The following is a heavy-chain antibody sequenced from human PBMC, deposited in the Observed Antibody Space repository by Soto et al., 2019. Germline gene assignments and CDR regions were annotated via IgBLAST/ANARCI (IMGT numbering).Heavy chain of an antibody. D-gene: IGHD3-22*01. V-gene: IGHV4-30-4*01. CDR3: ARAGIYDSSGSDWGYFYALDV. Sequence: QDQLRESGPGLVKPLQTQSLSCNVSGGSITSGEYFWTWIRQPPGKGLEWIGHVYHTGSTYYNPPLKSRVTVSIDTSKNQFSLRLTSVTAADTAVYFCARAGIYDSSGSDWGYFYALDVWGPGTTVIVSS. CDR2: VYHTGST. CDR1: GGSITSGEYF. J-gene: IGHJ6*02.